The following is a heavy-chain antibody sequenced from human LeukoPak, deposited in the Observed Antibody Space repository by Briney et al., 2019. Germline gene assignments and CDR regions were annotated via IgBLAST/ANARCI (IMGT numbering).Heavy chain of an antibody. CDR1: GGSISSGGYY. V-gene: IGHV4-31*03. D-gene: IGHD3-16*01. CDR3: ARGSAYDYVWAD. Sequence: SQTLSLTCTVSGGSISSGGYYWSWIRQHPGKGLEWIGYIYYSGSTYYNPPLKSRVTISVDTSKNQFSLKLSSVTAADTAVYYCARGSAYDYVWADWGQGTLVTVSS. J-gene: IGHJ4*02. CDR2: IYYSGST.